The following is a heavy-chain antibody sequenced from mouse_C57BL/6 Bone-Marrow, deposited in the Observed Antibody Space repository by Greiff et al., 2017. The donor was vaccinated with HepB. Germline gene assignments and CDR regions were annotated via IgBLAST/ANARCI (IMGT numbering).Heavy chain of an antibody. D-gene: IGHD1-1*01. CDR1: GFTFSDFY. CDR3: ARGFITDYAMDY. CDR2: SRNKANDYTT. J-gene: IGHJ4*01. V-gene: IGHV7-1*01. Sequence: EVKLMDSGGGLVQSGRSLRLSCATSGFTFSDFYMEWVRQAPGKGLEWIAASRNKANDYTTEYSASVKGRFIVSRDTSQSILYLQMNALRAEDTAIYYCARGFITDYAMDYWGQGTSVTVSS.